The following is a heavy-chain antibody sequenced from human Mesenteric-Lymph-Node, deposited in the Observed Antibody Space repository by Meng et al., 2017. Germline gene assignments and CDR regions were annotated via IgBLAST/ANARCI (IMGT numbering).Heavy chain of an antibody. CDR1: GYTFTNYD. V-gene: IGHV1-8*02. J-gene: IGHJ4*02. D-gene: IGHD4-17*01. CDR3: ATSGRYGDYNY. Sequence: ASVKVSCKASGYTFTNYDFTWVRQAPGQGLEWMGWMNPNSGNTGYAQKFQGRVTMTRNTSISTAYMELSSLRSEDTAVYYCATSGRYGDYNYWGQGTLVTVSS. CDR2: MNPNSGNT.